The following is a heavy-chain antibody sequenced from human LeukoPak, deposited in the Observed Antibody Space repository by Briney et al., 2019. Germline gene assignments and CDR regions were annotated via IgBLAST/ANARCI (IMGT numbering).Heavy chain of an antibody. CDR1: GGSISSGSYY. CDR2: IYTSGST. J-gene: IGHJ3*02. V-gene: IGHV4-61*02. Sequence: PSQTLSLTCTVSGGSISSGSYYWSWIRQPAGKGLEWIGRIYTSGSTNYNPSLKSRVTISVDRSKNQFSLKLSSVTAADTAVYYCARGALIGYYYDSSGRYRGAFDIWGQGTMVTVSS. D-gene: IGHD3-22*01. CDR3: ARGALIGYYYDSSGRYRGAFDI.